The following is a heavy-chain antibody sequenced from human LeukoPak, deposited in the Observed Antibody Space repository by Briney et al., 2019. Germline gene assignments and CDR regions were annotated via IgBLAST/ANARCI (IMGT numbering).Heavy chain of an antibody. J-gene: IGHJ4*02. D-gene: IGHD3-10*01. CDR2: ISAYNGNT. Sequence: GASVKVSCKASGYTFTSYGISWVRQAPGQGLEWMGWISAYNGNTNYAQKLQGRVTMTTDTSTSTAYMELRSPRSDDTAVYYCARGRSTTGASGSYYPAADYWGQGTLVTVSS. V-gene: IGHV1-18*01. CDR1: GYTFTSYG. CDR3: ARGRSTTGASGSYYPAADY.